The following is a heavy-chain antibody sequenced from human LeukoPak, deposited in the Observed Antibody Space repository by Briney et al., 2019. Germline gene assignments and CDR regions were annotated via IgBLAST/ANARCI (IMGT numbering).Heavy chain of an antibody. J-gene: IGHJ4*02. V-gene: IGHV4-59*01. D-gene: IGHD3-9*01. Sequence: SETLSLTCTVSGGSISSYYCSWIRQPPGKGLEWIGYIYYSGSTNYNPPLKSPATISVDTSKNQFSLKLSSVTAADTAVYYCARDLDDILFYYWGQGTLVTVSS. CDR3: ARDLDDILFYY. CDR2: IYYSGST. CDR1: GGSISSYY.